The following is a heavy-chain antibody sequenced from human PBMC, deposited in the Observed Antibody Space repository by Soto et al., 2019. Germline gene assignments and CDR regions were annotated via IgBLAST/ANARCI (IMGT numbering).Heavy chain of an antibody. CDR2: ISSGGDTI. V-gene: IGHV3-48*02. J-gene: IGHJ4*02. CDR1: GFTFSPYS. D-gene: IGHD3-3*01. CDR3: ARDRSPIYGVVTPIDY. Sequence: GGSLRLSCAVSGFTFSPYSMNWVRQAPGKGLEWISYISSGGDTIYYADSVRGRFTVSRDNTKNSLYLQMDSLRDEDTAVYYCARDRSPIYGVVTPIDYWGQGTLVTVSS.